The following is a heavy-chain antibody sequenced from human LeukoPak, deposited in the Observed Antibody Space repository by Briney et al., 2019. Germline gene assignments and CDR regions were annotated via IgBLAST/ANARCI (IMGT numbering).Heavy chain of an antibody. J-gene: IGHJ4*02. Sequence: PSETLSLTCTVSGGSISTSSYYWGWIRQPPGKGLEWIGSIFYSGTTYYNPSLKSRVTVSLDMSKNQSSLKLSSVTAADTAVYYCARDSGVLWFGELLQWGQGTLVTVSS. CDR3: ARDSGVLWFGELLQ. D-gene: IGHD3-10*01. CDR1: GGSISTSSYY. CDR2: IFYSGTT. V-gene: IGHV4-39*07.